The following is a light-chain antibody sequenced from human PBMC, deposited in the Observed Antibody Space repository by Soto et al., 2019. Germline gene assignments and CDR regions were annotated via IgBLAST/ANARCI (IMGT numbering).Light chain of an antibody. J-gene: IGLJ1*01. Sequence: VLTQPASVSGSPGQSITISCTGTSSDVGGYNYVSWYQQHPGEAPKLMIYDVSDRPSGVSNRFSASKSGNTASLTISGLQPEDEADYFCCSYTSSSTPWVFGTGTKVTVL. CDR3: CSYTSSSTPWV. CDR2: DVS. CDR1: SSDVGGYNY. V-gene: IGLV2-14*03.